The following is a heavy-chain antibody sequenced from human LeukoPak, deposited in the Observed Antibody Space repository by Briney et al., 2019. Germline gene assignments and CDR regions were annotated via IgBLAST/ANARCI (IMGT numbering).Heavy chain of an antibody. V-gene: IGHV4-39*07. CDR3: ARRRGYSGHTHFDY. CDR1: GGSLTNGYY. J-gene: IGHJ4*02. D-gene: IGHD5-12*01. Sequence: SETLSLTCTVSGGSLTNGYYWGWIRQPPGKGLEWIGIIYYSGSTYYSPSLKSRVTIPVDTSKNQFSLKLSSVTAADTAVYYCARRRGYSGHTHFDYWGQGTLVTVSS. CDR2: IYYSGST.